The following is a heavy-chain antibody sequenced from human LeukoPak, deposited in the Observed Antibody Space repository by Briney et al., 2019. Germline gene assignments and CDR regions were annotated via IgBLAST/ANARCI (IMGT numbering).Heavy chain of an antibody. V-gene: IGHV1-18*01. J-gene: IGHJ6*02. CDR1: AYIFTDYR. CDR2: ISADNGKT. Sequence: ASVKVSCKASAYIFTDYRISWVRQAPGQGLEWLGWISADNGKTHYAQKFQGRVTMTTDTSTSTAYMELRSLRSDDTAVYYCARDGYIMGRLLSMIVVDRTRNYHGMDVWGQGPRSPSP. D-gene: IGHD3-22*01. CDR3: ARDGYIMGRLLSMIVVDRTRNYHGMDV.